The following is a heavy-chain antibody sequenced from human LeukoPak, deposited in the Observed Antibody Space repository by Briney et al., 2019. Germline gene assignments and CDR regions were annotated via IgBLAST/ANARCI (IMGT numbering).Heavy chain of an antibody. CDR2: ISGSGGST. CDR1: GFTVSSYA. Sequence: GGSLRLSCAASGFTVSSYAMSWVRQAPGKGLEWVSAISGSGGSTYYADSVKGRFTISRDNSKNTLYLQMNSLRAEDTAVYYCAKDTPIRYSSGWYYFDYWGQGTLVTVSS. D-gene: IGHD6-19*01. J-gene: IGHJ4*02. CDR3: AKDTPIRYSSGWYYFDY. V-gene: IGHV3-23*01.